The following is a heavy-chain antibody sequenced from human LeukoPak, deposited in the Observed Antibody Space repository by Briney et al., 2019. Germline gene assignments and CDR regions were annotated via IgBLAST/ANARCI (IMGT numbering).Heavy chain of an antibody. J-gene: IGHJ4*02. CDR2: ISGSGGST. D-gene: IGHD3-10*01. CDR3: ANKVVRGVIIS. V-gene: IGHV3-23*01. CDR1: GFTFSSYA. Sequence: GGSLRLSCAASGFTFSSYAMSWVRQAPGKGLEWVSAISGSGGSTYYADSVKGRFTISRDNSKNTLYLQMNSLRAEDTAVYYCANKVVRGVIISRGQGTLVTVSS.